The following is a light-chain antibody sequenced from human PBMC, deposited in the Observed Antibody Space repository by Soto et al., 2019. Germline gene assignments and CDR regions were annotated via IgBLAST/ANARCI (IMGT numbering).Light chain of an antibody. CDR1: QSVSRNY. J-gene: IGKJ1*01. Sequence: EVVLTQSPGTLSLSPGERATLSCRASQSVSRNYLVWYQHKPGQAAGLLIDGVAGRATGITVRFGCSGCGTDFPLTISRLEAEDFTVYYSQQYGSSPTPFGHGTKVDI. V-gene: IGKV3-20*01. CDR2: GVA. CDR3: QQYGSSPTP.